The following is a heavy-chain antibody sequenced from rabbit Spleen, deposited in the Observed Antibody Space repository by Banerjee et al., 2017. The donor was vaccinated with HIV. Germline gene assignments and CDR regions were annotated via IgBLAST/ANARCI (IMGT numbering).Heavy chain of an antibody. Sequence: QEQLVESGGGLVQPGGSLKLSCKASGFDFSRFGVSWVRQAPGKGLEWIGYIDPIFGSTYYASWVNGRFTISSHNAQNTLYLQLSSLTAADTATYFCVREVAGKFNLWGPGTLVTVS. V-gene: IGHV1S47*01. J-gene: IGHJ4*01. CDR3: VREVAGKFNL. CDR1: GFDFSRFG. CDR2: IDPIFGST. D-gene: IGHD4-1*01.